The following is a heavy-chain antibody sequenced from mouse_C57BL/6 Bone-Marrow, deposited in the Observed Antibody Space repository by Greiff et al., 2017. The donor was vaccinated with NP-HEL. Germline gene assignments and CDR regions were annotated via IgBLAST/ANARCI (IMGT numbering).Heavy chain of an antibody. Sequence: EVQVVESGGGLVKPGGSLKLSCAASGFTFSSYAMSWVRQTPEKRLEWVATISDGGSYTYYPDNVKGRFTISRDNAKNNLYLQMSHLKSEDTAMYYCARPYGSRGGFAYWGQGTLVTVSA. V-gene: IGHV5-4*01. CDR1: GFTFSSYA. D-gene: IGHD1-1*01. CDR2: ISDGGSYT. J-gene: IGHJ3*01. CDR3: ARPYGSRGGFAY.